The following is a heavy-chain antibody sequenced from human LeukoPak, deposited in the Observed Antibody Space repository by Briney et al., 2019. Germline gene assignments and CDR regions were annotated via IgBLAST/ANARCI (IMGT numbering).Heavy chain of an antibody. Sequence: PGGSLRLSCAASGFTFSSYWMMWVRQAPGMGLEWVATIKPDGSDKSYEDSVKGRFTISRDNAKNTLYLQMNSLRAEDTAVYYCARVANYDFWSGYTMTGDYYYYMDVWGKGTTVTVSS. CDR1: GFTFSSYW. CDR2: IKPDGSDK. CDR3: ARVANYDFWSGYTMTGDYYYYMDV. V-gene: IGHV3-7*01. D-gene: IGHD3-3*01. J-gene: IGHJ6*03.